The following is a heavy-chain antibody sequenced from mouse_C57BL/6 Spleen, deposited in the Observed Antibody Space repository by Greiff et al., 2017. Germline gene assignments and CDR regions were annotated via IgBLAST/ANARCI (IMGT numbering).Heavy chain of an antibody. CDR2: INPSSGYT. V-gene: IGHV1-4*01. Sequence: VKLVESGAELARPGASVKMSCKASGYTFTSYTMHWVKQRPGQGLEWIGYINPSSGYTKYNQKFKDKATLTADKSSSTAYMQLSSLTSEDSAVYYCARWLLLAMDYWGQGTSVTVSS. CDR3: ARWLLLAMDY. CDR1: GYTFTSYT. D-gene: IGHD2-3*01. J-gene: IGHJ4*01.